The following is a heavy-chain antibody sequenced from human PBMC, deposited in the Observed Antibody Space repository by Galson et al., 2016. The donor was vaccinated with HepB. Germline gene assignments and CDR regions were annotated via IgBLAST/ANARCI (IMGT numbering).Heavy chain of an antibody. Sequence: SLRLSCAVSGLTLSNYNMNWVRQAPGKGLEWVAFISDSSTYISYGETMKGRFTVSRDNAKKSLYLQMNSLSAEDTGLYYCAAERFSGSPLEYWGQGTLVTVSS. CDR2: ISDSSTYI. CDR3: AAERFSGSPLEY. V-gene: IGHV3-21*01. D-gene: IGHD1-26*01. CDR1: GLTLSNYN. J-gene: IGHJ4*02.